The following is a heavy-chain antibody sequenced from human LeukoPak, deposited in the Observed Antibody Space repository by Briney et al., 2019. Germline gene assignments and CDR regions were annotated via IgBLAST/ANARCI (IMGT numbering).Heavy chain of an antibody. CDR2: ISAYNGNT. V-gene: IGHV1-18*01. D-gene: IGHD4-17*01. J-gene: IGHJ4*02. CDR3: ATDLGKTRRDDYGDYKEYPTDY. CDR1: GYTFTSYG. Sequence: GASVKVSCKASGYTFTSYGISGVRQAPGQGLEWMGWISAYNGNTNYAQKLQGRVTMTEDTSTDTAYMELSSLRSEDTAVYYCATDLGKTRRDDYGDYKEYPTDYWGQGTLVTVSS.